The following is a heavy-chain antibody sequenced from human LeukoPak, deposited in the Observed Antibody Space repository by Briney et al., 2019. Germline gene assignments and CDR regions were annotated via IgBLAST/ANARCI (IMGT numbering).Heavy chain of an antibody. CDR1: GGFINSGYYN. CDR3: ARDGRGGTYYGLDS. J-gene: IGHJ4*02. V-gene: IGHV4-61*01. D-gene: IGHD1-26*01. CDR2: IYNSGST. Sequence: PSETLSLTCTVSGGFINSGYYNWNWIRQPPGKGLEWIGYIYNSGSTNYNPSLKSRLTISVDTSKSQFSLKLSSVTAADTAVYYCARDGRGGTYYGLDSWGQGTLVTVSS.